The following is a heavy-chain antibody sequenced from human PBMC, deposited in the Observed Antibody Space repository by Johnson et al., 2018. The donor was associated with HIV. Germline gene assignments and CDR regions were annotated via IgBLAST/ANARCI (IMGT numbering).Heavy chain of an antibody. CDR1: GFTFSSYA. V-gene: IGHV3-30-3*01. D-gene: IGHD1-26*01. CDR2: ISYDGSKK. J-gene: IGHJ3*02. CDR3: ARDKWYLLVAFDI. Sequence: QVQLVESGGGVVQPGRSLRLSCAASGFTFSSYAMHWVRQAPGKGLEWVAVISYDGSKKYYADSVKGRFTISRDNSKNTLYLQMNSLRAEDTALYYCARDKWYLLVAFDIWGQGTMVTVSS.